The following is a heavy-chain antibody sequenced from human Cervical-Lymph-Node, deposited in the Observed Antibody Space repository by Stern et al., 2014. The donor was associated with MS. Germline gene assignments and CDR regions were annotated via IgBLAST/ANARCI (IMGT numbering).Heavy chain of an antibody. CDR2: IWYDGSNP. CDR1: GFSFSRYA. Sequence: VQLVESGGGVVQPGGSLRLSCAASGFSFSRYAMHWVRQAPGKGLEWVALIWYDGSNPYYADSVTSRFTISRDNFKNTLDLQMNSLRAEDTAVYYCASAYSSSHYYFDYWGQGTLVTVSS. D-gene: IGHD6-13*01. J-gene: IGHJ4*02. V-gene: IGHV3-33*01. CDR3: ASAYSSSHYYFDY.